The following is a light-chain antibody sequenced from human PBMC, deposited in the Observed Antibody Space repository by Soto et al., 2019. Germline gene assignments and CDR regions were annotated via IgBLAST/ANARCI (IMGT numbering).Light chain of an antibody. Sequence: EIVLTQSPATLSLSPGERATLSCRPSQSVSSYFAWYQQKPGQAPRLLIYDASNRATGIPARFSGSGSGTDFTLTISSLEPEDFAVYYCQQRSNWPITFGQGTRLEI. CDR2: DAS. CDR3: QQRSNWPIT. V-gene: IGKV3-11*01. J-gene: IGKJ5*01. CDR1: QSVSSY.